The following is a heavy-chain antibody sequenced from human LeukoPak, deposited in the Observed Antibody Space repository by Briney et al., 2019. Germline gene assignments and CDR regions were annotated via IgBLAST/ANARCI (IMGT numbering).Heavy chain of an antibody. D-gene: IGHD4-11*01. CDR1: GFTFSSYS. J-gene: IGHJ4*02. CDR2: ISSSSSTI. CDR3: AREAATVTTDY. V-gene: IGHV3-48*01. Sequence: GGSLRLSCAASGFTFSSYSMNWVRQAPGRGLEWVSYISSSSSTIYYADSVKGRFTISRDNAKNSLYLQMNSLRAEDTAVYYCAREAATVTTDYWGQGTLVTVSS.